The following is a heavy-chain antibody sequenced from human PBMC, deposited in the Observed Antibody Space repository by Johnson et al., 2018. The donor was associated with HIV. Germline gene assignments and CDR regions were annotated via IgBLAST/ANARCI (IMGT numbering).Heavy chain of an antibody. J-gene: IGHJ3*02. CDR3: AKEYFDI. CDR1: GFTFKNSV. CDR2: IYSGGST. Sequence: QVQLVESGGGVVQPGESLRLACAASGFTFKNSVMHWVRQAPGKGLEWVSVIYSGGSTYYADSVKGRFTISRDNSKNTLYLQMNSLRTEDTAVYYCAKEYFDIWGQGTMVTVSS. V-gene: IGHV3-NL1*01.